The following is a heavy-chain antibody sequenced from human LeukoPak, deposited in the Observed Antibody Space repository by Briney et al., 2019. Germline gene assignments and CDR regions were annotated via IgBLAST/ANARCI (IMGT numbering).Heavy chain of an antibody. Sequence: SETLSLTCTVSGDSMSSGDFYWVWIRQPPGKGLEWIGSIYYSGTTYYNPSLKSRVILSVDTSKNQFSLNLISVTAADTAVYYCARDVKAVAGLRIWFDPWGRGTLVTVSS. CDR1: GDSMSSGDFY. V-gene: IGHV4-39*07. D-gene: IGHD6-19*01. J-gene: IGHJ5*02. CDR3: ARDVKAVAGLRIWFDP. CDR2: IYYSGTT.